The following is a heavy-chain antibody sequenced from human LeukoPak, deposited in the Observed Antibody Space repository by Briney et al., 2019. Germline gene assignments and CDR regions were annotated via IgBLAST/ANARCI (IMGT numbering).Heavy chain of an antibody. CDR2: IFYSGST. Sequence: SETLSLTCTVSGGSINNYYWSWIRQPPGKGLELIGYIFYSGSTDYNPSLKRRVTISVDTSKNQFSLKLNSVTTADTAVYYCARDRGSGPGAFDIWGQGTMVTVSS. D-gene: IGHD6-19*01. CDR3: ARDRGSGPGAFDI. V-gene: IGHV4-59*01. J-gene: IGHJ3*02. CDR1: GGSINNYY.